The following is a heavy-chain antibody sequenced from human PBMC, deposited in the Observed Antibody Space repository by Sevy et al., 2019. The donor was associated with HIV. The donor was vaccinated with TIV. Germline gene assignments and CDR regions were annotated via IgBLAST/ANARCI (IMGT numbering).Heavy chain of an antibody. CDR1: GYSISSGYY. D-gene: IGHD3-22*01. J-gene: IGHJ4*02. V-gene: IGHV4-38-2*02. CDR2: IYHSGST. Sequence: SETLSLTCTVSGYSISSGYYWGWIRQPPGKGLEWIGSIYHSGSTYYNPSLKSRVTISVDTSKNQFSLKLSSVTAADTAVYYCARDYRDWGRYDSSGYYYGWVYWGQGTLVTVSS. CDR3: ARDYRDWGRYDSSGYYYGWVY.